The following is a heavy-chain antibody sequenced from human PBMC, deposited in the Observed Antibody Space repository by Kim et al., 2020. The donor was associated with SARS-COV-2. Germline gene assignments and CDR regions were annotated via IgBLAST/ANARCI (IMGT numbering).Heavy chain of an antibody. J-gene: IGHJ5*02. CDR2: T. V-gene: IGHV4-59*01. D-gene: IGHD6-25*01. Sequence: TNTNPSLKRRVTISVDASKSQLSLILDSVTDADTAVYYCARSSAAGARFDAWGRGMLVTVSS. CDR3: ARSSAAGARFDA.